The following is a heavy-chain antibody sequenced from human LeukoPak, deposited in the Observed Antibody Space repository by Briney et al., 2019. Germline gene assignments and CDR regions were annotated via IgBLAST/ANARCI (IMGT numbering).Heavy chain of an antibody. CDR3: AKSNGYGLVDI. CDR2: IYTSGST. V-gene: IGHV4-4*07. D-gene: IGHD3-10*01. J-gene: IGHJ3*02. Sequence: SETLSLTCTVSGGSISSYYWSWIRQPAGKGLEWIGRIYTSGSTNYNPSLKSRVTMSLDTSRNQFSLKLNSVTAADTAVYYCAKSNGYGLVDIWGQGTMVTVSS. CDR1: GGSISSYY.